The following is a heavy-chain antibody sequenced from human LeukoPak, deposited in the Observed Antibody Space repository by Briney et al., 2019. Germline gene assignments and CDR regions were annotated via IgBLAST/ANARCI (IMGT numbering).Heavy chain of an antibody. V-gene: IGHV4-59*01. J-gene: IGHJ6*03. D-gene: IGHD3-10*01. CDR3: ARTTTVRGTYYMDV. Sequence: SETLSLTCTVSGGSISNYYWSWIRQPPGKGLEWIGYIYYSGYTNYNPSLKSRVTISVDTSKNQFSLKLSSVTAADTAVYYCARTTTVRGTYYMDVWGKGTTVTISS. CDR1: GGSISNYY. CDR2: IYYSGYT.